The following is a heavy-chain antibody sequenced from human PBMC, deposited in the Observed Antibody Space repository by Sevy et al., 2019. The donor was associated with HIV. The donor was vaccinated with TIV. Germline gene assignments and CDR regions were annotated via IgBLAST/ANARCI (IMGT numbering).Heavy chain of an antibody. D-gene: IGHD3-3*01. Sequence: ASVKVSCKASGYSFTNHAIQWVRQAPGQGLEWMGWIKADNGNIKYSQKFQDRLTITRDTSATTAYMELRSLGPEDTALYFCARGKGGIFGVVAGQFDSWGQGTLVTVSS. J-gene: IGHJ4*02. CDR1: GYSFTNHA. CDR3: ARGKGGIFGVVAGQFDS. V-gene: IGHV1-3*01. CDR2: IKADNGNI.